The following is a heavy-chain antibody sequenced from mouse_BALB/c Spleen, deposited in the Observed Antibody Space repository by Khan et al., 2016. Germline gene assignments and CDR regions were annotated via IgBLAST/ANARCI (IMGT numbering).Heavy chain of an antibody. Sequence: EVQLQESGPGLVKPSQSLSLTCSVTGYSITSGYYWNWIRQFPGNKLEWMGYISYDGSNNYNPSLKNRISITRDTSKNQFFLKLNSVTTEDTATXCCAGDSYYFDYWGQGTTLTVSS. CDR3: AGDSYYFDY. CDR1: GYSITSGYY. V-gene: IGHV3-6*02. J-gene: IGHJ2*01. CDR2: ISYDGSN.